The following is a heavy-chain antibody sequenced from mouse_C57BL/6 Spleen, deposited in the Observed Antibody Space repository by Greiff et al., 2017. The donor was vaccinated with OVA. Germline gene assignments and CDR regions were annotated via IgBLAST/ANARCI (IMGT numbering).Heavy chain of an antibody. CDR3: ARLGYVSSYAMDY. CDR1: GYTFTSYW. V-gene: IGHV1-69*01. Sequence: QVQLQQPGAELVMPGASVKLSCKASGYTFTSYWMHWVKQRPGQGLEWIGEIDPSDSYTKYNQKFKGKSTLTVDNSSSTAYMQLSCLTSEDSAVYYCARLGYVSSYAMDYWGQGTSVTVSS. J-gene: IGHJ4*01. CDR2: IDPSDSYT. D-gene: IGHD1-1*01.